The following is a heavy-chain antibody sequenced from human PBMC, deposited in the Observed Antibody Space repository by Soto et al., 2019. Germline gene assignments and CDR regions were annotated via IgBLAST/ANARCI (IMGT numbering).Heavy chain of an antibody. CDR1: GGSFSGDY. D-gene: IGHD6-6*01. V-gene: IGHV4-34*01. CDR3: ARMSIAARRGYYYGMDV. J-gene: IGHJ6*02. Sequence: PSETLSLTCAVYGGSFSGDYCRWIRQPPGKGLEWIGEINHSGSTNYNPSLKGRVTISVDTSKNQFSLKLSSVTAADTAVYYCARMSIAARRGYYYGMDVWGQGTTVTVSS. CDR2: INHSGST.